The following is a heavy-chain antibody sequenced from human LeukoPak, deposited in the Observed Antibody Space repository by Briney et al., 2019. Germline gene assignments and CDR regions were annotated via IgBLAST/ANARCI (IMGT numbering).Heavy chain of an antibody. Sequence: RSGGSLRLSCAASGFTFSTYAMSWVRQAPGKGLEWVSAISGSGYSTYYADSVKGRFTISRDNSKNTLYLQMNSLRAEDTAEYYCAKGITAESLFDYWGQGTLVTVSS. CDR3: AKGITAESLFDY. J-gene: IGHJ4*02. CDR2: ISGSGYST. V-gene: IGHV3-23*01. CDR1: GFTFSTYA. D-gene: IGHD6-13*01.